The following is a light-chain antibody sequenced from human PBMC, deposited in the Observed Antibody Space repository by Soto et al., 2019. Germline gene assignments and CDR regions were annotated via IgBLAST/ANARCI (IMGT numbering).Light chain of an antibody. CDR1: SSNIGTNY. CDR3: AAWDDSLSGPV. Sequence: HSVLTQSPSASGTPGQRGTVSCSGSSSNIGTNYVYWYQQLPGTAPKVLIYSTDKRPSGVPDRFSGSKSGTSASLAISGLRSEDEADYYCAAWDDSLSGPVFGGGTKLTVL. J-gene: IGLJ2*01. V-gene: IGLV1-47*01. CDR2: STD.